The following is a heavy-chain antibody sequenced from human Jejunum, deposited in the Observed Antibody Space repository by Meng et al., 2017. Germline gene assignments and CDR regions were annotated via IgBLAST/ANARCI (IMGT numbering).Heavy chain of an antibody. CDR2: AST. CDR1: GGSVSSAGYQ. J-gene: IGHJ4*02. Sequence: QGPLQQSGPGLVRPSETLSLICSGAGGSVSSAGYQWSWIRQPPGKGLEWIGYASTNYNPSLKSRVTISVDTSKNQFSLRLTSVTAADTAVYYCARDHMGSLDYWGQGILVTVSS. D-gene: IGHD1-26*01. V-gene: IGHV4-61*08. CDR3: ARDHMGSLDY.